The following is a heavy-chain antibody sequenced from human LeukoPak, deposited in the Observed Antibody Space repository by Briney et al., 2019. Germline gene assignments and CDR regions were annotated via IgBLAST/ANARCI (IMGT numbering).Heavy chain of an antibody. CDR2: FDPEDGET. J-gene: IGHJ4*02. CDR1: GYTLTELS. CDR3: ATATRYWGSGSYYNVFDY. Sequence: ASVKVSCKVSGYTLTELSMHWVRQAPGKGLEWMGGFDPEDGETIYAQKFQGRVTMTEDTSTDTAYMELSSLRSEDTAVYYCATATRYWGSGSYYNVFDYWGQGTLVTVSS. V-gene: IGHV1-24*01. D-gene: IGHD3-10*01.